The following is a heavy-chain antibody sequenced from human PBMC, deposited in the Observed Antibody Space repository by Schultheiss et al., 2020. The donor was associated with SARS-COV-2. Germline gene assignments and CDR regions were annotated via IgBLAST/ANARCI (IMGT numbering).Heavy chain of an antibody. Sequence: SETLSLTCTVSGGSISSGGYYWGWIRQPPGKGLEWIGYIYYSGSTNYNPSLKSRVTISVDTSKNQFSLKLSSVTAADTAVYYCARGDVRVGALDYWGQGTLVTVSS. CDR3: ARGDVRVGALDY. CDR1: GGSISSGGYY. CDR2: IYYSGST. V-gene: IGHV4-31*03. J-gene: IGHJ4*02. D-gene: IGHD1-26*01.